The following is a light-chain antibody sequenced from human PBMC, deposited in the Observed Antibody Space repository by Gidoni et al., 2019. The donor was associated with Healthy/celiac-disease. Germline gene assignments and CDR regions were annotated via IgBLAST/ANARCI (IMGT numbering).Light chain of an antibody. CDR1: QDISNY. Sequence: DIKMTQSPSSLSASVGDRVTITGQASQDISNYLNWYQQKPGKAPKLLIYDASNVATGVPSRFSGSGSGTDFTFTISILQPEDIATYYCQQYDNLPPALTFGGWTKVEIK. CDR2: DAS. J-gene: IGKJ4*01. CDR3: QQYDNLPPALT. V-gene: IGKV1-33*01.